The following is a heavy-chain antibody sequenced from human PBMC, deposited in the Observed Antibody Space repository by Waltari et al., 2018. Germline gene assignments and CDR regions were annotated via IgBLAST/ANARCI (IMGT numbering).Heavy chain of an antibody. Sequence: QVQLVESGGGVVQPGRSLRLSCAASGFTFSSYGTPGVRAAPGKGLEWVAVISYDGSNKYYADSVKGRFTISRDNSKNTLYLQMNSLRAEDTAVYYCATEGAVAGHYFDYWGQGTLVTVSS. CDR2: ISYDGSNK. CDR3: ATEGAVAGHYFDY. V-gene: IGHV3-30*03. D-gene: IGHD6-19*01. CDR1: GFTFSSYG. J-gene: IGHJ4*02.